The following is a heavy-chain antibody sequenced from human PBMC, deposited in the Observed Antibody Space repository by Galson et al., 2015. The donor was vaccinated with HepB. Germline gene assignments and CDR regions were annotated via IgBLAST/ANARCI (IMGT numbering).Heavy chain of an antibody. CDR2: IWYDGSNK. CDR1: GFTFSSYG. D-gene: IGHD2-2*01. Sequence: SLRLSCAASGFTFSSYGMHWVRQAPGKGLEWVAVIWYDGSNKYYADSVKGRFTISRDNSKNTLYLQMNSLRAEDTAVYYCARMGWAGIVVVPAAMRIYYYYMDVWGKGTTVTVSS. J-gene: IGHJ6*03. V-gene: IGHV3-33*01. CDR3: ARMGWAGIVVVPAAMRIYYYYMDV.